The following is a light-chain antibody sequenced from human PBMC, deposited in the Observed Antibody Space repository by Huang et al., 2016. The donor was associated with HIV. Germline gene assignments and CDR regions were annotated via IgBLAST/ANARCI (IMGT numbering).Light chain of an antibody. CDR3: LQDFNYPRT. CDR1: QDITND. Sequence: AIQLTQSPSSLSASVGDRVTITCRASQDITNDLGWYQQKPGKAPKLLISAASTLRSGVPSRFSGSGSGTDFTLTISSLQPEDFATYFYLQDFNYPRTFGQGTRVEIK. J-gene: IGKJ1*01. V-gene: IGKV1-6*02. CDR2: AAS.